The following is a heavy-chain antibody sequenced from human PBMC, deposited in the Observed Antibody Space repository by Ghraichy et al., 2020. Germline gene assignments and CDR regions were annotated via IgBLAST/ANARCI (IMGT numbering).Heavy chain of an antibody. D-gene: IGHD3-3*01. CDR2: ALYSGGT. J-gene: IGHJ4*02. CDR3: AREWSAFDY. Sequence: SETLSLTCTVSGDYNSRYKWAWIRHPPGKRLEWSGFALYSGGTNYSPSLKSRVTISLDTSKNQFSLRLTSVTAADTAVYYCAREWSAFDYWGQGTLVTVS. V-gene: IGHV4-59*13. CDR1: GDYNSRYK.